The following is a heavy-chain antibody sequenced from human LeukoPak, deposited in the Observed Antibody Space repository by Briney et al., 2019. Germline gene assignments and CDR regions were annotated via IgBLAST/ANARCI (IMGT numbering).Heavy chain of an antibody. CDR3: ARRNPLYTLLYNWFDP. J-gene: IGHJ5*02. CDR1: GGSISSSSYY. Sequence: SETLSLTCTVSGGSISSSSYYWGWIRQPPGKGLEWIGSIYYSGSTYYNPSLKSRVTISVDTSKNQFSLKLSSVTAADTAVYYCARRNPLYTLLYNWFDPWGQGTLVTVSS. D-gene: IGHD2/OR15-2a*01. V-gene: IGHV4-39*01. CDR2: IYYSGST.